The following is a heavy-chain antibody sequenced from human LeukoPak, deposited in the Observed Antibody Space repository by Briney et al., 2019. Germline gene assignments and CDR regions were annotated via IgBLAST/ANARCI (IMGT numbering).Heavy chain of an antibody. CDR2: IRYDGSNK. Sequence: GGSLRLSCAASGFTFSSYWMSWVRQAPGKGLEWVAFIRYDGSNKYYADSVKGRFTISRDNSKNTLYLQMNSLRAEDTAVYYCARDRGDTGIDYWGQGTLVTVSS. J-gene: IGHJ4*02. CDR1: GFTFSSYW. V-gene: IGHV3-30*02. CDR3: ARDRGDTGIDY. D-gene: IGHD5-18*01.